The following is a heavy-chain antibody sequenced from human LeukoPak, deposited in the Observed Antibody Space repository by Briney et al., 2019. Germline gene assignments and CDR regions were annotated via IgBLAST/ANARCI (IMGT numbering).Heavy chain of an antibody. Sequence: ASVKVSCKASGYTFTGYYMHWVRQAPGQGLEWMGWINPNSGGTNYAQKFQGRVTMTRDTSISTAYMELSRLRSDDTAVYYCAREGSADKSLNSDYWGQGTLVTVSS. D-gene: IGHD6-25*01. J-gene: IGHJ4*02. CDR3: AREGSADKSLNSDY. CDR1: GYTFTGYY. CDR2: INPNSGGT. V-gene: IGHV1-2*02.